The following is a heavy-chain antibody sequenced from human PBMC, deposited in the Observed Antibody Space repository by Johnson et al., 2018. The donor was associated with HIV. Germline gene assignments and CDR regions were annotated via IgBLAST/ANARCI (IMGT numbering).Heavy chain of an antibody. CDR1: GFTFNYYW. Sequence: EVQLVESGGGVVQPGGSLRLSCEASGFTFNYYWMTWVRQAPGKGLEWVANINQDGGEKYYVDSVEGRFSISRDNAQNSLFLQMSSLRPEDTAIYYCARGQRATDIWGQGTMVTVSS. CDR2: INQDGGEK. V-gene: IGHV3-7*01. CDR3: ARGQRATDI. J-gene: IGHJ3*02.